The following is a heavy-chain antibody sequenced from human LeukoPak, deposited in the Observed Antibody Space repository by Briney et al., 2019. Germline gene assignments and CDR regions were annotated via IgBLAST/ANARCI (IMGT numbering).Heavy chain of an antibody. Sequence: ASVTVSCKASGYPFTSYGIGWVRQAPGQGLEWMGWISGYNGNTNYAQKLQGRVTMTTDTSTSTAYMELRSLRSDDTAVYYCARDYRKVFGVIIIDGMDVWGQGTTVTVSS. CDR1: GYPFTSYG. D-gene: IGHD3-3*01. CDR2: ISGYNGNT. V-gene: IGHV1-18*01. J-gene: IGHJ6*02. CDR3: ARDYRKVFGVIIIDGMDV.